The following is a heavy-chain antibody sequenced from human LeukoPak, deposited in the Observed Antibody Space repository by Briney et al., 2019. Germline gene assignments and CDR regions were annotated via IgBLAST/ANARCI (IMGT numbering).Heavy chain of an antibody. Sequence: RGSLRLSCAASGFSFSDYWMTWVRQAPGEGLEFVANINSDGTATYYADPVKGRFTIARDNAKNLVYLQMNGLRAEDTAVYHCGRFGYVAGVDLWGQGTLVTVSS. V-gene: IGHV3-7*01. D-gene: IGHD6-19*01. J-gene: IGHJ4*02. CDR2: INSDGTAT. CDR1: GFSFSDYW. CDR3: GRFGYVAGVDL.